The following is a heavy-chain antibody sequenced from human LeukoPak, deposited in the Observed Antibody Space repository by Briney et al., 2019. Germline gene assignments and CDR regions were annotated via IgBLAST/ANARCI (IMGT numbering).Heavy chain of an antibody. Sequence: ASVKVSCKASGYTFTDYCMHWVRQAPGQGLEWMGWINPNSGGTNYAQKFQGRVTMTRDTSISTAYMEMSRLRSDDTTVYYCARIYGSNGGAFDIWGQGTMVTVSS. CDR1: GYTFTDYC. D-gene: IGHD4-23*01. J-gene: IGHJ3*02. CDR3: ARIYGSNGGAFDI. CDR2: INPNSGGT. V-gene: IGHV1-2*02.